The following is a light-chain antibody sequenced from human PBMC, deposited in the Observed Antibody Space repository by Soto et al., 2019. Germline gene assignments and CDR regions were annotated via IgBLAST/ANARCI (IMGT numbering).Light chain of an antibody. Sequence: DIQMTQSPSTLSASVGDRVTITCRASQSISSWLAWFQQKPGKAPKLLIYDASTLESGVPSRFSGSGSGTEFTLTISSLQPNDSATYYCQQYNYYRTFGQGTKVDI. J-gene: IGKJ1*01. CDR2: DAS. V-gene: IGKV1-5*01. CDR1: QSISSW. CDR3: QQYNYYRT.